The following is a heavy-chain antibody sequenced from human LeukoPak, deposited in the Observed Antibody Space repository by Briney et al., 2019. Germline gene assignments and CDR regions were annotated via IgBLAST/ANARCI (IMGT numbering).Heavy chain of an antibody. V-gene: IGHV3-21*01. D-gene: IGHD3-10*01. Sequence: GGSLRLSCAASGFTFSSYSMNWVRQAPGKGLEWVSSISGSSSYIYYADSVKGRFTISRDNAKNSLYLQMNSLRAEDTAVYYCARDPHYYGSGSYYDYWGQGTLVTVSS. CDR2: ISGSSSYI. J-gene: IGHJ4*02. CDR1: GFTFSSYS. CDR3: ARDPHYYGSGSYYDY.